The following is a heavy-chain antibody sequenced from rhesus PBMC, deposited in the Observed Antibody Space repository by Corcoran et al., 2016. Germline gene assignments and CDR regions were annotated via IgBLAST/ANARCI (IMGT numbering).Heavy chain of an antibody. CDR1: GYSISSDYG. V-gene: IGHV4-127*01. J-gene: IGHJ3*01. CDR2: IGGRSGST. D-gene: IGHD4-23*01. Sequence: QVQLQESGPGLVKPSETLSLTCAVSGYSISSDYGWSWIRQPPGKGLEWSGCIGGRSGSTNYNPSLKSRVTSSKDTSKNQFSLRLSAVTAADTAVYYCARDDINYRAFDFWGQGLRVTVSS. CDR3: ARDDINYRAFDF.